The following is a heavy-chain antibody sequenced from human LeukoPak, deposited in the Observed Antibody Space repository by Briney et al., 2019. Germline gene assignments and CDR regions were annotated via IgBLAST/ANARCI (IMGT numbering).Heavy chain of an antibody. D-gene: IGHD3-22*01. J-gene: IGHJ4*02. CDR3: AKSTASGYSNDY. Sequence: GGSLRLSCAASGLTFSSYGMHWVRQAPGKGLEWVAVISYDGSNKYYADSVKGRFTISRDNSKNTLYLQMNSLRAEDTAVYYCAKSTASGYSNDYWGQGTLVTVSS. V-gene: IGHV3-30*18. CDR2: ISYDGSNK. CDR1: GLTFSSYG.